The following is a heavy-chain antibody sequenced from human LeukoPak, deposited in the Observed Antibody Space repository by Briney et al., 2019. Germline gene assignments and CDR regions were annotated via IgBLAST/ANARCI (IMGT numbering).Heavy chain of an antibody. CDR2: IKQDGSGK. V-gene: IGHV3-7*01. CDR3: ARSEYHFWSTYPFDY. Sequence: GGSLRLSCAASGFTFSSYWMTWVRQAPGKGLEWVANIKQDGSGKYYVDSVKGRFTISRDNAKNSLFLQMNTLRAEDTAVYYCARSEYHFWSTYPFDYWGQGTLVTVSS. CDR1: GFTFSSYW. J-gene: IGHJ4*02. D-gene: IGHD3-3*01.